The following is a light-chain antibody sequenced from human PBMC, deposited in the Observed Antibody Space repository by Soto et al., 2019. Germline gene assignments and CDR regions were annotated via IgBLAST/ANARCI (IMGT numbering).Light chain of an antibody. J-gene: IGKJ1*01. V-gene: IGKV1-39*01. CDR3: QQSYITPQT. Sequence: DIQMTQSPSSLSASVGDRVTITCRASQSISTYLNWYQQRPGKAPKLLIYTESNLQSGVPSRFSGSGSGTDFTLTVSSLQPEDFATYYCQQSYITPQTFGQGTGVEIK. CDR1: QSISTY. CDR2: TES.